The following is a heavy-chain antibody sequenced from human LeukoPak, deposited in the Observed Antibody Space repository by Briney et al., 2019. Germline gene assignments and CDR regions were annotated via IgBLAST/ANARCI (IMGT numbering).Heavy chain of an antibody. Sequence: ASVKVSCKASGGTFSSYAISWVRQAPGQGLEWMGWISAYNGNTNYAQKLQGRVTMTTDTSTSTAYMELRSLRSDDTAVYYCARGNYDILTGYYDYWGQGTLVTVSS. J-gene: IGHJ4*02. CDR1: GGTFSSYA. CDR3: ARGNYDILTGYYDY. D-gene: IGHD3-9*01. CDR2: ISAYNGNT. V-gene: IGHV1-18*01.